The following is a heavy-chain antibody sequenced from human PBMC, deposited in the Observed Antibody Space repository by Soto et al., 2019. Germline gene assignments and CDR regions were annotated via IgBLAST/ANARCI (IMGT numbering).Heavy chain of an antibody. V-gene: IGHV4-31*03. Sequence: SETLSLTCTVSGGSISSGGYYWSWIRQHPGKGLEWIGYIYYSGSTYYNPSLKSRVTISVDTSKNQFSLKLSSVTAADTAVYYCARDSYDSSGYYPRDAFDIWGQGTMVTVSS. CDR1: GGSISSGGYY. CDR3: ARDSYDSSGYYPRDAFDI. D-gene: IGHD3-22*01. CDR2: IYYSGST. J-gene: IGHJ3*02.